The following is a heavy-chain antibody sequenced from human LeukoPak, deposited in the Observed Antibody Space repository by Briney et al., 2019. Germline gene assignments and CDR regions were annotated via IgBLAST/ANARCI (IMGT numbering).Heavy chain of an antibody. V-gene: IGHV4-38-2*02. D-gene: IGHD2-15*01. Sequence: TSEPLSLTCTVSGYSINSGDFWGWVRQPPGKGPEWIGSIFHTGDVFYNPSLLSRVTLSIDTSRNQVSLKVTSVTAADTAVYYCARVVASTSIDSWGQGILVTVSS. CDR2: IFHTGDV. J-gene: IGHJ4*02. CDR3: ARVVASTSIDS. CDR1: GYSINSGDF.